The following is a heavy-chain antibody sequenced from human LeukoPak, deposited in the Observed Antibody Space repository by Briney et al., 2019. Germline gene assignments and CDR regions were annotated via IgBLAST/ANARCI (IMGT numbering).Heavy chain of an antibody. D-gene: IGHD2-2*02. CDR1: GGTFSSYA. CDR3: ARVTGGRYCSTTSCYMRGWFDP. V-gene: IGHV1-69*13. Sequence: SVKVSCKASGGTFSSYAISWVRQAPGQELEWMGGIFPVFGTSNYAQKFQGRVTITADESTRTAYMELSSLRSEDTAVYYCARVTGGRYCSTTSCYMRGWFDPWGQGTLVTVSS. CDR2: IFPVFGTS. J-gene: IGHJ5*02.